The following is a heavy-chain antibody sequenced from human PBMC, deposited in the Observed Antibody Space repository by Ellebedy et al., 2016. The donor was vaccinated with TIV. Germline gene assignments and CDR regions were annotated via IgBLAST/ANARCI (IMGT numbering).Heavy chain of an antibody. CDR2: ISWNSGSV. CDR1: GFNFDDYA. D-gene: IGHD3-22*01. CDR3: VKDKSVSGFSFWFFDL. Sequence: SLKISXAALGFNFDDYAMHWVRQAPGKDLEWVSGISWNSGSVNYADSVKGRFTISRDNVNDSLHLQMNSLRPEDTAFYYCVKDKSVSGFSFWFFDLWGRGTLVTVSS. V-gene: IGHV3-9*01. J-gene: IGHJ2*01.